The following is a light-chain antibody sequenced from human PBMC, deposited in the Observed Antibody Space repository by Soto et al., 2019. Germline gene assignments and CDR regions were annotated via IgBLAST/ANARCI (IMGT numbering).Light chain of an antibody. CDR2: DDN. CDR1: SSNIGGNS. J-gene: IGLJ1*01. CDR3: GSWDSSLSAYV. Sequence: QSVLTQPPSVSAAPGQKVAISCSGSSSNIGGNSVSWYQQLPGTAPKLLIYDDNKRPSGIPDRFSGSKSGTSATLGITGFQTGDEADYYCGSWDSSLSAYVFGTGTKV. V-gene: IGLV1-51*01.